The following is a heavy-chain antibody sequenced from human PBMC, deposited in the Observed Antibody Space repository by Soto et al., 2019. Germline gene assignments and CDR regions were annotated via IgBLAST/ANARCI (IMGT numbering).Heavy chain of an antibody. J-gene: IGHJ6*02. Sequence: EVQLVESGGGLVQPGGSLRLSCLASEFTFNTYWMNWVRQAPGKGLEWVANIKDDGSEKYYVDSVKGRFTISRDNAKNSLYLQMNSLRGEDTAVYYCASDCGAPGRGSAVGYYYHYGMDVWGQGTTVTVSS. V-gene: IGHV3-7*05. D-gene: IGHD6-13*01. CDR2: IKDDGSEK. CDR1: EFTFNTYW. CDR3: ASDCGAPGRGSAVGYYYHYGMDV.